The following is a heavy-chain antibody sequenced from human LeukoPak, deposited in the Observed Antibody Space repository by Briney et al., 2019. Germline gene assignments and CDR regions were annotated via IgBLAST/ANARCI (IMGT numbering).Heavy chain of an antibody. D-gene: IGHD6-13*01. V-gene: IGHV4-4*07. Sequence: SETLSLTCTVSGGSISSYYWSWIRQPAGKGLEWIGRIYSTGSTNYNPSLKSRGTMSVDTSKNQFSLRLRSVTAADTAVYYCARQIASAGTAGFDFWGQGALVTVSS. J-gene: IGHJ4*02. CDR3: ARQIASAGTAGFDF. CDR2: IYSTGST. CDR1: GGSISSYY.